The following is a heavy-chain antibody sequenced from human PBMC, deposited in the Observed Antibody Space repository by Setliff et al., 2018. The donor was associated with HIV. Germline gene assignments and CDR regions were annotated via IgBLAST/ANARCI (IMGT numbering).Heavy chain of an antibody. CDR1: GFTFSDYA. D-gene: IGHD2-15*01. Sequence: PGGSLRLSCAASGFTFSDYALHWVRQAPGKGLEWVAVIWYDGSNKYYADSVKGRFTISRDNSKNTLYLQMNSLRAEDTAVYYCARSGYCSGGSCQIYYYYYYYMDVWGKGTTVTVSS. CDR2: IWYDGSNK. J-gene: IGHJ6*03. CDR3: ARSGYCSGGSCQIYYYYYYYMDV. V-gene: IGHV3-30*04.